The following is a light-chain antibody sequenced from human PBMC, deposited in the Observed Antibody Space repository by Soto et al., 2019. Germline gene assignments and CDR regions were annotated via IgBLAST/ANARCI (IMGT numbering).Light chain of an antibody. V-gene: IGKV3-11*01. CDR1: QSVSSY. J-gene: IGKJ5*01. CDR3: HQRNK. CDR2: DAS. Sequence: EIVLTQSPATLSLSPGERATLSCRASQSVSSYLAWYQQKPGQAPRLLIYDASNRATGIPARFSGSGFGTDFTRTISSLEPEDFGVYFCHQRNKFGQGTRLEIK.